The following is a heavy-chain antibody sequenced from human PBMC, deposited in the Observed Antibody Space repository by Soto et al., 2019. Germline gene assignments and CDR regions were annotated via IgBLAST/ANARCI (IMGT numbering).Heavy chain of an antibody. D-gene: IGHD3-3*01. J-gene: IGHJ5*01. CDR3: ARGGPTISPSVNGLDT. Sequence: PSDPLSFTCTVFGGATSSYYWSWIRQPPGKGLEWTVDTYYRGSTTYHPPLTIPATMSVNTAKNQCSLKLSSVTAADTAVYYGARGGPTISPSVNGLDTWGQGTMVTVSS. V-gene: IGHV4-59*12. CDR2: TYYRGST. CDR1: GGATSSYY.